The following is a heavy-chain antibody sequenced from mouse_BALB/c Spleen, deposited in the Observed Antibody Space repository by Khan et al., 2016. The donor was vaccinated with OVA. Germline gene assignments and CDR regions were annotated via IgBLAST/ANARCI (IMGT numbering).Heavy chain of an antibody. J-gene: IGHJ3*01. Sequence: QVQLQQSGPGLVQPSQSLSITCTVSGFSLSSYGVQWVRQSPGQGLEWLGVIWSGGTTDYSAAFISRLSISKDNSKSQVFFKMNSLQVNDTAIYYCARSGDGYYGIAYWGQGTLVTVSA. D-gene: IGHD2-3*01. CDR2: IWSGGTT. CDR3: ARSGDGYYGIAY. V-gene: IGHV2-2*02. CDR1: GFSLSSYG.